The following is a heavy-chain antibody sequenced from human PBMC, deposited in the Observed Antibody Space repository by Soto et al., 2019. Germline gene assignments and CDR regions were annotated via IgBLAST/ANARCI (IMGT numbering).Heavy chain of an antibody. V-gene: IGHV3-23*01. CDR3: AKDPSKGWLRLNYFDY. CDR2: ISGSGGST. D-gene: IGHD5-12*01. CDR1: GFTFSSYA. J-gene: IGHJ4*02. Sequence: PGGSLRLSCAASGFTFSSYAMSWVRQAPGKGLEWVSAISGSGGSTYYADSVKGRFTISRDNSKNTLYLQMNSLRAEDTAVYYCAKDPSKGWLRLNYFDYWGQGTLVTVSS.